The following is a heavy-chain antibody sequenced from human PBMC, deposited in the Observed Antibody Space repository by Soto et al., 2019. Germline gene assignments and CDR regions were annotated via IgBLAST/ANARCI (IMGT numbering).Heavy chain of an antibody. CDR3: ARGSGFYWYFDL. Sequence: EVQLVESGGGLVQPGGSLRLSCAASGFTFSSYDMHWVRQATGKGLEWVSAIGTAGDTYYPGSVKGRFTISRENAKNSSYLQMNSLRAGDTAVYYCARGSGFYWYFDLWGRGTLVTVSS. J-gene: IGHJ2*01. V-gene: IGHV3-13*04. CDR1: GFTFSSYD. CDR2: IGTAGDT. D-gene: IGHD3-10*01.